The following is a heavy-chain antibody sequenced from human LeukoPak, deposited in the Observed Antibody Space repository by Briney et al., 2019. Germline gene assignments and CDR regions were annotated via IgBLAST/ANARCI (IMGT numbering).Heavy chain of an antibody. CDR3: ARDLVTYYDFWSAYSTFGY. V-gene: IGHV1-2*02. D-gene: IGHD3-3*01. Sequence: ASVKVSCKASGYTFIGYYVHWVRQAPGQGLEWMGWINSKSGGTNYAQKFQGRVAMTRDTSISTAYMELSRLRSGDTAVYYCARDLVTYYDFWSAYSTFGYWGQGTLVTVSS. CDR2: INSKSGGT. J-gene: IGHJ4*02. CDR1: GYTFIGYY.